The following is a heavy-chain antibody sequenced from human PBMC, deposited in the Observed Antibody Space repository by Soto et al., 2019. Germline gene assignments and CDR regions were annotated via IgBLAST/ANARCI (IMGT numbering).Heavy chain of an antibody. CDR1: GGTFSSYA. J-gene: IGHJ4*02. D-gene: IGHD2-2*01. Sequence: SVKVSCKASGGTFSSYAISWVRQAPGQGLEWMGGIIPIFGTANYAQKFQGRVTITADESTRTAYMELSSLRSEDTAVYYCAGDSGRKAIEFPSSSCFDRSGSFDYWGQGTLVTVSS. CDR3: AGDSGRKAIEFPSSSCFDRSGSFDY. V-gene: IGHV1-69*13. CDR2: IIPIFGTA.